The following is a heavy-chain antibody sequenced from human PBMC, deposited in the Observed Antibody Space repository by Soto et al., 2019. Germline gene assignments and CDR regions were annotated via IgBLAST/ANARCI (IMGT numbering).Heavy chain of an antibody. V-gene: IGHV1-18*01. CDR1: GYTFTSYG. CDR3: AWTSVYSSTDNWFDP. J-gene: IGHJ5*02. D-gene: IGHD6-13*01. CDR2: ISAYNGNT. Sequence: QVQLVQSGAEVKKPGASVKVSCKASGYTFTSYGISWVRQSPGQGLEWMGWISAYNGNTNNAQKFQGRVAVTTATSTSTAYMELMNLRSDDTAVYYWAWTSVYSSTDNWFDPWGEGTLVTVSS.